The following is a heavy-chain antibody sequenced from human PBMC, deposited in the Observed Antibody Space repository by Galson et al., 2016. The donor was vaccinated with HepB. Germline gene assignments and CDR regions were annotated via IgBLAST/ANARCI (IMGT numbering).Heavy chain of an antibody. CDR2: VNPNSGNT. Sequence: SVKVSCKASGYTFTSYDINWVRQAAGQGLEWMGWVNPNSGNTDYARKFQGRVTMTRKTSISTAYMELSSLRSEDTAVYFCARGHYYDSSGHYRVSGDGFDIWGQGTMVTVSS. CDR3: ARGHYYDSSGHYRVSGDGFDI. D-gene: IGHD3-22*01. V-gene: IGHV1-8*01. J-gene: IGHJ3*02. CDR1: GYTFTSYD.